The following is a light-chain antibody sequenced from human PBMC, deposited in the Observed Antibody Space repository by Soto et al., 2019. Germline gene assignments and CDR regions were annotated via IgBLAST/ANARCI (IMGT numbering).Light chain of an antibody. Sequence: EIVMTQAPATLSLSPGERVTLSCRASQSVSNSLAWYQQKPGQPPRLPIYDVSHRATGIPARFSGSGSGTDFTLTITSLEPEDFAVYFCHQRYNWPRVTFGQGTRLEIK. V-gene: IGKV3-11*01. J-gene: IGKJ5*01. CDR2: DVS. CDR3: HQRYNWPRVT. CDR1: QSVSNS.